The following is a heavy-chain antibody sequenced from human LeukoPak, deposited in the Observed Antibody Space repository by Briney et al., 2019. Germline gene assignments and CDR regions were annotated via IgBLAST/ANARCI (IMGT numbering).Heavy chain of an antibody. V-gene: IGHV3-30-3*01. CDR3: ARAPTELGDFPFDY. J-gene: IGHJ4*02. CDR2: ISYDGSTK. D-gene: IGHD2-21*02. CDR1: GFTFSSYA. Sequence: GGPLRLSCAASGFTFSSYALHWVRQAPGKGLEWVAVISYDGSTKYFADSVRGRFTISRDNSKNTLYLQMNSLRAEDTAVYYCARAPTELGDFPFDYWGQGTLVTVSS.